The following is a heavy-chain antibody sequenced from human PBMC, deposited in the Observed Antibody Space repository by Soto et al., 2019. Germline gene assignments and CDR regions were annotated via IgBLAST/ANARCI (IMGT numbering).Heavy chain of an antibody. J-gene: IGHJ6*02. Sequence: SETLSLTCSVSGGSFDSGDYYWHWIRQPPGKFLEYIGYVYYTGSTYYNPSLKSRFTISLDTSENQFSLKLNSVTAADTAVYFCALSSSTSNYYGLDVWGQGNTVTVSS. CDR1: GGSFDSGDYY. V-gene: IGHV4-30-4*01. D-gene: IGHD6-6*01. CDR3: ALSSSTSNYYGLDV. CDR2: VYYTGST.